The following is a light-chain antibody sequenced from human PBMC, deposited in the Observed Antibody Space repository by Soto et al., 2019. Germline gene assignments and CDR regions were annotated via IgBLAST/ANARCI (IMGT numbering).Light chain of an antibody. J-gene: IGLJ3*02. V-gene: IGLV1-40*01. CDR1: NSNLGAGYD. Sequence: QSVLTQPPSVSGAPGQRVTISCTGNNSNLGAGYDVHWYQQLPGAAPKLVIFGNRNRPSGVPERFSGSKSGTSASLAITGLQAEDEADYYCQAYGYSLTAFVSGGGTQLTVL. CDR3: QAYGYSLTAFV. CDR2: GNR.